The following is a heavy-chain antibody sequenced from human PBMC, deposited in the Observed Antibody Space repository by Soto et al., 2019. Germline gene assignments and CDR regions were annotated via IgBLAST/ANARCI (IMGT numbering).Heavy chain of an antibody. CDR1: GGSMSRYY. CDR3: ARAITSPGAYSMDV. Sequence: VQLQESGPGLVKPSETLSLTCTVSGGSMSRYYWTWIRPPPGQGLEWSGYGYYSGRTNYNPSLKSRVTISLDTSKNHFSLELSSVTAAYTAGYYGARAITSPGAYSMDVWGQGTTVTVSS. CDR2: GYYSGRT. J-gene: IGHJ6*03. V-gene: IGHV4-59*01.